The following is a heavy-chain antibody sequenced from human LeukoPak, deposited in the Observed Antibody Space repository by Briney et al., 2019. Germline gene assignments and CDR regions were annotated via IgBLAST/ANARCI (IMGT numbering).Heavy chain of an antibody. CDR3: ASLGYGSGSYGHWFDP. J-gene: IGHJ5*02. D-gene: IGHD3-10*01. CDR1: GYSISSSYY. Sequence: SETLSLTCTVSGYSISSSYYWGWIRQPPGKGLEWIGSIYHSGSTYYNPSLKSRVTISVDTSKNQFSLKLSSVTAADTAVYYCASLGYGSGSYGHWFDPWGQGTLVTVSS. CDR2: IYHSGST. V-gene: IGHV4-38-2*02.